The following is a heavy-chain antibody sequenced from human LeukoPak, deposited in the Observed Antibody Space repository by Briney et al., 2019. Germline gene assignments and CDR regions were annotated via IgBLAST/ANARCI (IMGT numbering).Heavy chain of an antibody. Sequence: ASVKVSCKASGYTFTGYYMHWVRQAPGQGLEWMGWINPNSGGTNYAQKFQGRVIMTRDTSISTAYMELSRLRSDDTAVYYCAREDHKQWLVAMYYYGMDVWGQGTTVTVSS. CDR1: GYTFTGYY. D-gene: IGHD6-19*01. CDR2: INPNSGGT. CDR3: AREDHKQWLVAMYYYGMDV. V-gene: IGHV1-2*02. J-gene: IGHJ6*02.